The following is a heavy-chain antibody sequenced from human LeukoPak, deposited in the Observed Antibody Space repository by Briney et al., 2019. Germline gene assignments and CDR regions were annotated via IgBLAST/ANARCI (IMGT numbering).Heavy chain of an antibody. D-gene: IGHD2-2*01. CDR1: GFTFDDYA. J-gene: IGHJ4*02. CDR2: ISWNSGSI. V-gene: IGHV3-9*01. CDR3: AKDIRPGIVVVPAGYFDY. Sequence: GGSLRLSCAASGFTFDDYAMHWLRQAPGKGLEWVSGISWNSGSIGYADSVKGRFTISRDNAKNSLYLQMNSLRAEDTALYYCAKDIRPGIVVVPAGYFDYWGQGTLVTVSS.